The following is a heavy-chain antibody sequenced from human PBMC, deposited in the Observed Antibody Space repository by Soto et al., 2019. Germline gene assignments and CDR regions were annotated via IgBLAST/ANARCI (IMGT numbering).Heavy chain of an antibody. J-gene: IGHJ5*02. CDR2: ISSTGSAI. D-gene: IGHD6-13*01. CDR1: GFTFSGYS. CDR3: AKSIAAADTT. V-gene: IGHV3-48*02. Sequence: PGGSLRLSCAASGFTFSGYSMNWVRQAPGKGLEWLSYISSTGSAIYYAESVKGRFTISRDNAQNSLYLQMNSLRDEDTAVYHCAKSIAAADTTWGQGTLVTVSS.